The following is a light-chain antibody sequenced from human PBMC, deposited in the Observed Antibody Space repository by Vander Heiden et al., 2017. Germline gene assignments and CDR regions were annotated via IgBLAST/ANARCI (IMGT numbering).Light chain of an antibody. V-gene: IGLV3-1*01. CDR1: KVVDKY. Sequence: SYELTQPPSVSVSPGQTSSITCSGEKVVDKYASWYQQKPGQSPVLVIYQDSKRPSGISERFSGSNAGNTATLTISETQAMGEADYYCQAWDSSTLVVFGGGTKLTVL. J-gene: IGLJ2*01. CDR3: QAWDSSTLVV. CDR2: QDS.